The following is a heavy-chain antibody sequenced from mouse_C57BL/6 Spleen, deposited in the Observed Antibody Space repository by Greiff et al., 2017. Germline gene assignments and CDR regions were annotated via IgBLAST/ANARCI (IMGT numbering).Heavy chain of an antibody. CDR1: DSEVFPIAY. CDR2: ILPSIGRT. Sequence: QVHVKQSGSELRSPGSSVKLSCKDFDSEVFPIAYMSWVRQKPGHGFEWIGGILPSIGRTIYGEKFEDKATLDADTLSNTAYLELNSLTSEDSAIYYCARNPLYYGSSYGYFDVWGTGTTVTVSS. D-gene: IGHD1-1*01. V-gene: IGHV15-2*01. CDR3: ARNPLYYGSSYGYFDV. J-gene: IGHJ1*03.